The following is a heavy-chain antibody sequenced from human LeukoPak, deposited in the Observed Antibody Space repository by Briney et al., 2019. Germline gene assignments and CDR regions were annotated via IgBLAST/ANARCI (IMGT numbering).Heavy chain of an antibody. CDR2: INPNSGGT. CDR3: AREYSGSYSLDY. J-gene: IGHJ4*02. CDR1: GYTFTGYY. Sequence: ASVKVSCNASGYTFTGYYMHWVRQAPGQGLEWMGWINPNSGGTNYAQKFQGRVTMTRDTSISTAYMELSRLRSDDTAVYYCAREYSGSYSLDYWGQGTLVTVSS. D-gene: IGHD1-26*01. V-gene: IGHV1-2*02.